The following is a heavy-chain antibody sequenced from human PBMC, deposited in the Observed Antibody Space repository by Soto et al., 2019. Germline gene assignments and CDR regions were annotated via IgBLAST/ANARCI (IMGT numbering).Heavy chain of an antibody. Sequence: GGSLRLSCAASGFTFSSYAMSWVRQAPGKGLEWGSAISGSGGSTYYADSVKGRFTISRDNSKNTLYLQMNSLRAEDTAVYYCAKVGYYYDSSGGYWGQGTLVTVSS. CDR2: ISGSGGST. CDR1: GFTFSSYA. J-gene: IGHJ4*02. CDR3: AKVGYYYDSSGGY. V-gene: IGHV3-23*01. D-gene: IGHD3-22*01.